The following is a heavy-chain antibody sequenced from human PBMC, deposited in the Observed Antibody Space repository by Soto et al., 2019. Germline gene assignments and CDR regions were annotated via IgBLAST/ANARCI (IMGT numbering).Heavy chain of an antibody. V-gene: IGHV1-69*02. CDR1: GDTFNFYS. Sequence: QVQLVQSGAEVKKPGSSVKVSCKASGDTFNFYSINWVRQAPGLGLEWVGRFNPILSMSNSAKKFQGRVTLTADKSASTAYMVLSSLRSDDTAMYYCATSYGSGSRAFDYWGQGALVTVSS. CDR3: ATSYGSGSRAFDY. J-gene: IGHJ4*02. D-gene: IGHD3-10*01. CDR2: FNPILSMS.